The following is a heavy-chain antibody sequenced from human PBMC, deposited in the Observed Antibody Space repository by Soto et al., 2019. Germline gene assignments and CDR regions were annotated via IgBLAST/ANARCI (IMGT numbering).Heavy chain of an antibody. CDR3: AIFHKYSEANWFDP. V-gene: IGHV4-4*09. CDR2: IYNSGST. D-gene: IGHD2-15*01. Sequence: SETLSLTCSVSGVSIMSFSWNWILQPPGRGLEWIGYIYNSGSTNYNPSLKSRATISVDTSKNQFSLTLTSVTAADTAVYYCAIFHKYSEANWFDPWGQVTLVTVAS. J-gene: IGHJ5*02. CDR1: GVSIMSFS.